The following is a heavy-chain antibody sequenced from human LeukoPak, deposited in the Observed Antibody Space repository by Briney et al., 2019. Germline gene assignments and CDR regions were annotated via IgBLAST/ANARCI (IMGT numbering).Heavy chain of an antibody. D-gene: IGHD1-26*01. CDR2: IYYSGST. J-gene: IGHJ5*02. CDR3: AGHEGELQGSLDWFDP. Sequence: SETQSLTCAVYGGSISGYYWSWIRQPPGKGLEWIGSIYYSGSTYYNPSLKSRVTISVDTSKNQFSLKLSSVTAADTAVYCCAGHEGELQGSLDWFDPWGQGTLVTVSS. V-gene: IGHV4-39*01. CDR1: GGSISGYY.